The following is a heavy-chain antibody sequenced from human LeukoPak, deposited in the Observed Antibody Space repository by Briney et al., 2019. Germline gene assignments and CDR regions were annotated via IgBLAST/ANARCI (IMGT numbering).Heavy chain of an antibody. Sequence: PSETLSLTCTVSGCSISTYYWNWIRQPPGKGLKWIGYIYYSGSTNYNPSLKSRVTISVDTSKKQFSLKLSSVTAADTAMYYCARGDYYYSYYMDVWGKGTTVTVSS. CDR1: GCSISTYY. CDR2: IYYSGST. V-gene: IGHV4-59*01. J-gene: IGHJ6*03. CDR3: ARGDYYYSYYMDV.